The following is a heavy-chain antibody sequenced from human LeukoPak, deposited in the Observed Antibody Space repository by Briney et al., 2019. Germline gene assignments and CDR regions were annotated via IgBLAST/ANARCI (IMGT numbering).Heavy chain of an antibody. CDR1: GFFFSNYD. CDR2: LSGSGGST. CDR3: ARGVTVTTDF. J-gene: IGHJ4*02. D-gene: IGHD4-17*01. Sequence: GGSLRLSRAASGFFFSNYDMNWVRQAPGSGLEWVSGLSGSGGSTFYADSVKGRFTISRDNSKNTVYLQMNSLRGEDTAMYYCARGVTVTTDFWGQGTLVTVSS. V-gene: IGHV3-23*01.